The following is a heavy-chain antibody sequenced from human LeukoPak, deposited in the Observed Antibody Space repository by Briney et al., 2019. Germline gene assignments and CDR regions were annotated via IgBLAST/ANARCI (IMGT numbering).Heavy chain of an antibody. D-gene: IGHD3-10*01. V-gene: IGHV4-30-2*01. CDR1: GGPISSGDYY. CDR3: ARHDYYGSGSYRREAYFDY. Sequence: SQTLSLTCTVSGGPISSGDYYWSWIRQPPGKGLEWIGYIYHSGSTYYNPSLKSRVTISVDTSKNQFSLKLSSVTAADTAVYYCARHDYYGSGSYRREAYFDYWGQGTLVTVSS. CDR2: IYHSGST. J-gene: IGHJ4*02.